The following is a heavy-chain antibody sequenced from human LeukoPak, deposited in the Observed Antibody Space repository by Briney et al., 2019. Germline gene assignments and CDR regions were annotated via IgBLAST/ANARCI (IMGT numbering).Heavy chain of an antibody. CDR3: ARAPVGATFFDY. J-gene: IGHJ4*02. CDR1: GYTFTSYY. D-gene: IGHD1-26*01. Sequence: ASVKVSCKASGYTFTSYYMHWVRQAPGQGLEWMGIINPSGGSTSYAQKFQGRVTITRDTSTSTVYMELSSLRSEDTAVYYCARAPVGATFFDYWGQGTLVTVSS. CDR2: INPSGGST. V-gene: IGHV1-46*01.